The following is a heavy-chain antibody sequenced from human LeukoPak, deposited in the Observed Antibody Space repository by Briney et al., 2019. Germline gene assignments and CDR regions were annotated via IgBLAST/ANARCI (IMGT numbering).Heavy chain of an antibody. D-gene: IGHD3-3*01. CDR3: ARGSLEWLLFDY. CDR1: GGSISSGGYY. V-gene: IGHV4-30-2*01. J-gene: IGHJ4*02. CDR2: VYHSGST. Sequence: PSETLSLTCTVSGGSISSGGYYWSWIRQHPGKGLEWIGYVYHSGSTYYNPSLKSRVTISVDRSKNQFSLKLSSVTAADTAVYYCARGSLEWLLFDYWGQGTLVTVSS.